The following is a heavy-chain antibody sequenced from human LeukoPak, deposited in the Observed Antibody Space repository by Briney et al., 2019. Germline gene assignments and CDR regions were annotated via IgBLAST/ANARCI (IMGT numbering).Heavy chain of an antibody. D-gene: IGHD3-22*01. Sequence: GGSLRLSCAVSGLTVSNNYMSWVRQAPGKGLEWVSVIYSGGSTYYADSVKGRFTISRDNSKNTLYLQMNSLRAEDTAVYYCEADSSGYYYSLDYWGQGTLVTVSS. CDR1: GLTVSNNY. CDR2: IYSGGST. V-gene: IGHV3-53*05. J-gene: IGHJ4*02. CDR3: EADSSGYYYSLDY.